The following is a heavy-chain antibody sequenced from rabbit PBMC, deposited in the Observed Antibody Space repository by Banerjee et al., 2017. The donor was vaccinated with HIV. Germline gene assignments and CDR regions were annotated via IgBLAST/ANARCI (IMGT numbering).Heavy chain of an antibody. J-gene: IGHJ4*01. D-gene: IGHD7-1*01. CDR3: ARDHGYFTL. CDR1: GIDFSSYG. V-gene: IGHV1S47*01. CDR2: IYPDYGST. Sequence: QEQLVESGGGLVTLGGSLKLSCKASGIDFSSYGISWVRQAPGKGLEWIAYIYPDYGSTDYASWVNGRFTISLDNAQNTVFLQMTSLTAADTATYFCARDHGYFTLWGPGTLVTVS.